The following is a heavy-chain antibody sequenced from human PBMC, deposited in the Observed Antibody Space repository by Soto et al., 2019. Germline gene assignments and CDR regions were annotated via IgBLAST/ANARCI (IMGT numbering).Heavy chain of an antibody. D-gene: IGHD6-6*01. CDR2: ISGSDDST. J-gene: IGHJ4*02. CDR1: GFTFSSYA. CDR3: AKRSSSSTFDY. Sequence: EVQLLESGGGLVQPGESLRLSCAASGFTFSSYAMSWVRQAPGKGLEWVSVISGSDDSTYYADSVKGRFPISRDNSQNTLYLQINSLRAEDTAVYYWAKRSSSSTFDYWGQGTLVTVSS. V-gene: IGHV3-23*01.